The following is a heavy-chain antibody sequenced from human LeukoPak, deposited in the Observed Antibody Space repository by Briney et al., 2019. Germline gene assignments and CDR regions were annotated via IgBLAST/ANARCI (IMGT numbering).Heavy chain of an antibody. D-gene: IGHD3-16*01. J-gene: IGHJ4*02. CDR1: GGSISSSSYY. CDR2: IYYSGST. Sequence: SETLSLTCTVSGGSISSSSYYWGWIRQPPGKGLEWIGSIYYSGSTYYNPSLKSRVTMSVDTSKNQFSLKMNSVTAADTAVYYCATLGGYNSLYFDYWGQGTLVTVSS. CDR3: ATLGGYNSLYFDY. V-gene: IGHV4-39*07.